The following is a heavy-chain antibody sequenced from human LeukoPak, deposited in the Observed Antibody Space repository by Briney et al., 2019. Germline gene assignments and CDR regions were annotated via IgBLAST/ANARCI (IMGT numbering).Heavy chain of an antibody. D-gene: IGHD2-15*01. CDR2: IYYTGST. V-gene: IGHV4-39*01. J-gene: IGHJ6*03. Sequence: SETLSLTCTVSGGSITSSTYYWGWIRQPPGEGLEWVGSIYYTGSTYYNPSLKSRVTISVDTPKNQFSLKLGSVTAADTAVYYCARHPSVVAYYYYYMDVWGKGTTVTVSS. CDR1: GGSITSSTYY. CDR3: ARHPSVVAYYYYYMDV.